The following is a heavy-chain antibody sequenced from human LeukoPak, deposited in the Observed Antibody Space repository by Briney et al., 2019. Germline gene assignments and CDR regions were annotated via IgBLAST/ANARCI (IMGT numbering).Heavy chain of an antibody. D-gene: IGHD5-12*01. CDR1: GYTFTSYG. CDR2: ISAYNGNT. Sequence: ASVKLSCKASGYTFTSYGISWVRQAPGQGLEWMGWISAYNGNTNYAQKLQGRVTMTTDTSTSTAYMELRSLRSDDTAVYYCARGSRRGYSGYDPGDYWGQGTLVTVSS. J-gene: IGHJ4*02. V-gene: IGHV1-18*01. CDR3: ARGSRRGYSGYDPGDY.